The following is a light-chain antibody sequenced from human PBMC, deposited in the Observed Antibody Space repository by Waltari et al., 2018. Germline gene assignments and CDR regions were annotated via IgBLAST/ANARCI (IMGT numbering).Light chain of an antibody. J-gene: IGLJ3*02. Sequence: QSALTQPASVSGSPGQSITISCTGTSSDVGGYKYVSWYQHYPGKAPKLMIFDFYKRPSGVSNRFSASKFGNTASLTISGLQAEDEADYYCSSYTSSSTWVFGGGTKLTVL. CDR3: SSYTSSSTWV. V-gene: IGLV2-14*03. CDR1: SSDVGGYKY. CDR2: DFY.